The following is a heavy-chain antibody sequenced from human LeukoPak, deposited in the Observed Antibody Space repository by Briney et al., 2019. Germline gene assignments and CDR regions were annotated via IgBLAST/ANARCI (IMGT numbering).Heavy chain of an antibody. CDR3: ARHSPFLHGMDV. Sequence: KPSETLSLTCTVSVGSVSSGSYYWSWIRQPPGKGLEWIGYIHYSGSTNYNPSLKSRVTISVDTSKNQFSLKLSSVTAADAAVYYCARHSPFLHGMDVWGQGTTVTVSS. V-gene: IGHV4-61*01. D-gene: IGHD3-3*01. J-gene: IGHJ6*02. CDR2: IHYSGST. CDR1: VGSVSSGSYY.